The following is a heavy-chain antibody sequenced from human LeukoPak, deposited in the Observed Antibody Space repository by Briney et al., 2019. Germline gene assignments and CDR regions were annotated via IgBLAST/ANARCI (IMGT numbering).Heavy chain of an antibody. V-gene: IGHV4-59*08. Sequence: SETLSLTCTVSSGSPNSYYCSWIPQLPWKGLEWVGYIYYSGNTNYTPSLQSRVTISVDTSKNQFSLKLSSVTAADTAVYYCARLRYSNIGYSSPIDYWGQGTLVTVSS. D-gene: IGHD5-18*01. CDR2: IYYSGNT. CDR3: ARLRYSNIGYSSPIDY. J-gene: IGHJ4*02. CDR1: SGSPNSYY.